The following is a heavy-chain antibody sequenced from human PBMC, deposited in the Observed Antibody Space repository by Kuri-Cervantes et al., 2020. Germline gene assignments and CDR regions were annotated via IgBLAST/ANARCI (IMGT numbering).Heavy chain of an antibody. Sequence: GESLKISCAASGFTFSSYAMHWVRQAPGKGLEWVAVISYDGSNKYYADSVKGRFTISRDNSKNSLYLQMNSLRAEDTALYYCAKDIWHSSGWYLGYGMDVWGQGTAVTVSS. CDR1: GFTFSSYA. CDR3: AKDIWHSSGWYLGYGMDV. V-gene: IGHV3-30-3*01. CDR2: ISYDGSNK. J-gene: IGHJ6*02. D-gene: IGHD6-19*01.